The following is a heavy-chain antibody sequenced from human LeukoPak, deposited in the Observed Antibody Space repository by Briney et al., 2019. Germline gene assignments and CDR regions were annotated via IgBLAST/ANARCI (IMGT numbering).Heavy chain of an antibody. J-gene: IGHJ4*02. CDR1: GYTFTSYG. CDR3: ARDGPGRNRPRPPYSSQAPGDY. CDR2: ISAYNGNT. Sequence: ASVKVSCKASGYTFTSYGITWVRQAPGQGLEWMGWISAYNGNTNYAQKLQGRVTMTTDTSTSTAYMELRSLRSDDTAVYYCARDGPGRNRPRPPYSSQAPGDYWGQGTLVTVSS. V-gene: IGHV1-18*01. D-gene: IGHD6-13*01.